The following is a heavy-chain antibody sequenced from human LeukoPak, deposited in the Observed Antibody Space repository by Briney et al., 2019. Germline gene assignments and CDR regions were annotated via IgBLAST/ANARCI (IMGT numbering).Heavy chain of an antibody. CDR2: IYHSGST. CDR3: AHSSGRFFFDY. V-gene: IGHV4-30-2*01. J-gene: IGHJ4*02. D-gene: IGHD6-19*01. CDR1: GGSISSGGYS. Sequence: SETLSLTCAVSGGSISSGGYSWSWIRQPPGKGLEWIGYIYHSGSTYYNPSLKSRVTISVDRSKNQFSLKLSSVTAADTAVYYCAHSSGRFFFDYWGQGTLVTVSS.